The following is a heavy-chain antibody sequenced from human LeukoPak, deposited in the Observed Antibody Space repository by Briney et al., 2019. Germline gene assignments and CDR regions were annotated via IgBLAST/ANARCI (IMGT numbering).Heavy chain of an antibody. Sequence: SETLSLTCTVSGGSISSYYWSWIRQPAGKGLEWVARIYTSGSTNYNPPLKSRVTMSVDTSKNQFSLKLSSVTAADTAVYYCASTGLYYDSSGYYPDSYWYFDLWGRGTLVTVSS. D-gene: IGHD3-22*01. CDR1: GGSISSYY. CDR2: IYTSGST. CDR3: ASTGLYYDSSGYYPDSYWYFDL. J-gene: IGHJ2*01. V-gene: IGHV4-4*07.